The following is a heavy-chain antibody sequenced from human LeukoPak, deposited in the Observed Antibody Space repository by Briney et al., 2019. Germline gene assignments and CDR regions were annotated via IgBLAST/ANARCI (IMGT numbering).Heavy chain of an antibody. D-gene: IGHD5-12*01. V-gene: IGHV3-21*01. CDR3: ARGLVATIPPYGSFDY. CDR1: GFTFGDYA. CDR2: ISSSSSYI. Sequence: GGSLRLSCTASGFTFGDYAMNWVRQAPGKGLEWVSSISSSSSYIYYADSVKGRFTISRDNAKNSLYLQMNSLRAEDTAVYYCARGLVATIPPYGSFDYWGQGTLVTVSS. J-gene: IGHJ4*02.